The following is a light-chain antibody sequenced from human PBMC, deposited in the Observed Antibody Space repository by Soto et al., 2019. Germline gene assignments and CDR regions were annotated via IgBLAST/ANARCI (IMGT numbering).Light chain of an antibody. CDR3: QQRGNWWT. J-gene: IGKJ1*01. Sequence: EIVLTQSPDTLSLSPGETATLSCRASQTVIHNYLAWHQQKPGQSPRLLIYDASNRASGIPARFTGSGSGTDFTLTISSVEPEDSAVYYCQQRGNWWTFGQGTKVDIK. CDR2: DAS. CDR1: QTVIHNY. V-gene: IGKV3-11*01.